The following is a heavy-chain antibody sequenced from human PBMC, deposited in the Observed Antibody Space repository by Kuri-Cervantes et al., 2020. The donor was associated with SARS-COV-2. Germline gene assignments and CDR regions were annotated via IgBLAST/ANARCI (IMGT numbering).Heavy chain of an antibody. D-gene: IGHD2-21*01. Sequence: GGSLRLSGAASGFTFSRYAMHWVRQAPGQVLEWVEVISYDGSKKDYTASGKGRFTISRDNSQNKLYLQMKSLRTEDTALYYCARDRVGVHDSWGQGTLVTVSS. CDR3: ARDRVGVHDS. CDR1: GFTFSRYA. CDR2: ISYDGSKK. J-gene: IGHJ4*02. V-gene: IGHV3-30-3*01.